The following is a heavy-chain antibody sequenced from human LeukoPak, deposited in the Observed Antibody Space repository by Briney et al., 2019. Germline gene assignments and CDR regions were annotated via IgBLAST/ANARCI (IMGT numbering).Heavy chain of an antibody. Sequence: PGGSLRLSCVASGFTFSSCSMTWVRQAPGKGLECVSTITPTADWTFYADSVKGRFSISRDNSKNTVYLQMNSLRAEDTAVYYCTRGPGRSSSPYYGMDVWGQGTTVTVS. CDR2: ITPTADWT. J-gene: IGHJ6*02. CDR3: TRGPGRSSSPYYGMDV. V-gene: IGHV3-23*01. CDR1: GFTFSSCS. D-gene: IGHD6-6*01.